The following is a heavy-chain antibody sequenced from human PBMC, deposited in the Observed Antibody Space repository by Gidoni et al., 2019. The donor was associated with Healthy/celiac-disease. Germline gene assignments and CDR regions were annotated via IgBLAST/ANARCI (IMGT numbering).Heavy chain of an antibody. CDR1: GFTFSSYA. CDR3: VGYYDSSGYTGDPFDI. Sequence: EVQLLESGGGLVQPGGSLRLSCAASGFTFSSYAMSWVRQAPGKGLEWLSAISGSGGSTYYADSVKGRFTISRDNSKNTLYLQMNSLRAEDTAVYYCVGYYDSSGYTGDPFDIWGQGTMVTVSS. J-gene: IGHJ3*02. CDR2: ISGSGGST. V-gene: IGHV3-23*01. D-gene: IGHD3-22*01.